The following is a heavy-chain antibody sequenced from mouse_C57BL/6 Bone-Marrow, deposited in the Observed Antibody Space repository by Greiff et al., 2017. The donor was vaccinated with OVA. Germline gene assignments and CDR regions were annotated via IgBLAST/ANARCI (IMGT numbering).Heavy chain of an antibody. V-gene: IGHV5-6*01. D-gene: IGHD2-4*01. CDR1: GFPFSSYG. CDR2: ISSGGSYT. J-gene: IGHJ3*01. CDR3: ARDDYDVGFAY. Sequence: EVKLMESGGDLVKPGGSLKLSCAASGFPFSSYGMSWVRQTPDKRLEWVATISSGGSYTYYPDRVKGRFPISRDNAKNTLYLQMSSLKSEDTAIYYCARDDYDVGFAYWGQGTLVTVSA.